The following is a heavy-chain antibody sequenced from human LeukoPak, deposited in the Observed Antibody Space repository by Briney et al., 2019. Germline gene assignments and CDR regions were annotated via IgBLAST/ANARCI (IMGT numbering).Heavy chain of an antibody. CDR3: AIIYLIVGATTFDY. J-gene: IGHJ4*02. CDR1: GFTFSSYS. D-gene: IGHD1-26*01. Sequence: GGSLRLSCAASGFTFSSYSMNWVRQAPGKGLEWVSSISSSSSYIYYADSVKGRFTISRDNAKNSLYLQMNSLRAEDTAVYYCAIIYLIVGATTFDYWGQGTLVTVSS. CDR2: ISSSSSYI. V-gene: IGHV3-21*01.